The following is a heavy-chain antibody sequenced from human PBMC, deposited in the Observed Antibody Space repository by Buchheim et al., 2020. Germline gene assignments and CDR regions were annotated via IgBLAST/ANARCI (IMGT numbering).Heavy chain of an antibody. J-gene: IGHJ6*02. CDR1: GFTFSSYE. V-gene: IGHV3-48*03. D-gene: IGHD2-2*02. CDR3: ARAGYCSSTSCYIQGIFYYYYYGMDV. Sequence: EVQLVESGGGLVQPGGSLRLSCAASGFTFSSYEMNWVRQAPGKGLEWVSYISSSGSTIYYADSVKGRFTISRDHAKNSLYLQMNSLRAEDTAVYYCARAGYCSSTSCYIQGIFYYYYYGMDVWGQGTT. CDR2: ISSSGSTI.